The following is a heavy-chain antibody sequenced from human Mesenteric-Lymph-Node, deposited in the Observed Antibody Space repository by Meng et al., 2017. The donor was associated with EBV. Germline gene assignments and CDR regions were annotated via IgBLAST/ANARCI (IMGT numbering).Heavy chain of an antibody. D-gene: IGHD2-2*01. V-gene: IGHV4-34*01. CDR3: ARGVNPAY. Sequence: QVQLPQWGAGLLKPSETLSLTCAVYGGSFSGYYWTWIRQPPGKGLEWVGEINYRGSTNYNPSLKSRVTISVDTSKSQLYLKLSSVTAADTAVYYCARGVNPAYWGQGTLVTVSS. CDR1: GGSFSGYY. J-gene: IGHJ4*02. CDR2: INYRGST.